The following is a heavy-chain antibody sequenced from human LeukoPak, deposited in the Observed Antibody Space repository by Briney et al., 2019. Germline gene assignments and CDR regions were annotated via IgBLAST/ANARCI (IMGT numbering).Heavy chain of an antibody. D-gene: IGHD2-2*01. CDR2: ISYRGRT. Sequence: PSETLSLTCTVSGASISSHYWSWIRQPPGKGLEWIGYISYRGRTDYNPSLKSRVTLSVDTSKNQFSLKLNSVTAADTAVYYCARHGPYCSSTSCYFIVWGQGTLVTVSS. CDR3: ARHGPYCSSTSCYFIV. V-gene: IGHV4-59*08. CDR1: GASISSHY. J-gene: IGHJ4*02.